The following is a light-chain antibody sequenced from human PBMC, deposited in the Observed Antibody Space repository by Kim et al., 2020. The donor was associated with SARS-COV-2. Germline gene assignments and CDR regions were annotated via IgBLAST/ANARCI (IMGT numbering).Light chain of an antibody. J-gene: IGKJ3*01. V-gene: IGKV1-12*01. CDR1: ENINSW. Sequence: ASIGDRVTITCRASENINSWLSWYQQKPGKAPNLLIYAASTLQSGVPSRFSASGSGTEFTLTISSLQPDDFAVYYCQQSHNFPFTFGPGTKVDIK. CDR3: QQSHNFPFT. CDR2: AAS.